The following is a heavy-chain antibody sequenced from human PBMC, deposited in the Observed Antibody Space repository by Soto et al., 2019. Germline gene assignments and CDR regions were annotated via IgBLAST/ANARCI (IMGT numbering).Heavy chain of an antibody. Sequence: QVQLVESGGGVVQPGRSLRLSCAASGFTFSSYGVHWVRQAPGKGLEWVAVISYDGSNKYYADSVKGRFTISRDNSKNTLYLQMNSLRAEDTAVYYCAKDSNWGSPRQIYGMDVWGQGTTVTVSS. D-gene: IGHD7-27*01. CDR3: AKDSNWGSPRQIYGMDV. V-gene: IGHV3-30*18. CDR1: GFTFSSYG. J-gene: IGHJ6*02. CDR2: ISYDGSNK.